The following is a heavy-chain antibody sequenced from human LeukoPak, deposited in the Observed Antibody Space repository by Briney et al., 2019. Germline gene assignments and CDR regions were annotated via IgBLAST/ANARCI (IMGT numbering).Heavy chain of an antibody. D-gene: IGHD1-26*01. CDR2: LYHSGST. V-gene: IGHV4-38-2*01. CDR1: GYSIRSGHY. CDR3: ARLLSGSYSQFDY. Sequence: SETLSLTCAVSGYSIRSGHYWGWIRQPPGKGLEWIGSLYHSGSTDYNPSLRSRVTISVDTSKNQSSLKLTSVTAADTALYYCARLLSGSYSQFDYWGQGTLVTVSS. J-gene: IGHJ4*02.